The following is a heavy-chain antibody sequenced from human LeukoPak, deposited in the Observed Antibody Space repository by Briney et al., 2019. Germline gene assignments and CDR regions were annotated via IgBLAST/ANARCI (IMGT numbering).Heavy chain of an antibody. J-gene: IGHJ4*02. D-gene: IGHD4-23*01. CDR2: IIPIFGTA. Sequence: SVKVSCKASGGTFSSYAISWVRQAPGQGLEWMGGIIPIFGTANYAQKFQGRVTITADESTSTAYMELSSLRSEDTAVYYCASLESYYGGNSGDYWGQGTLVTV. CDR1: GGTFSSYA. CDR3: ASLESYYGGNSGDY. V-gene: IGHV1-69*01.